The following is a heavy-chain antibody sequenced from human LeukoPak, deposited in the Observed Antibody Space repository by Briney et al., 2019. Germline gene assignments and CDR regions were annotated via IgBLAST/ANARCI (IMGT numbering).Heavy chain of an antibody. CDR2: INPDSGGT. Sequence: ASVKVSCKASGNSFTGYFLHWVRQAPGQGLEWMGRINPDSGGTNYAQRFQGRVTMTRDTSITTAYMELSRVRSDDTAVYYCARAYYYDSSAYRFDDWGQGTLVTVSS. CDR3: ARAYYYDSSAYRFDD. V-gene: IGHV1-2*06. J-gene: IGHJ4*02. CDR1: GNSFTGYF. D-gene: IGHD3-22*01.